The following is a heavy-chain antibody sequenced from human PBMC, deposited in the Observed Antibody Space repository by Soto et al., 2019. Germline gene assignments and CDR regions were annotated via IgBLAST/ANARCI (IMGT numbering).Heavy chain of an antibody. CDR2: IFYNGGT. Sequence: SETLSLTCTVSGGSVNSGGYYWSWIRQPPGKGLEWIGFIFYNGGTSYNPSLGSRVTISADTSKTLFSLNLNFVTAADTAVYYCARGDHGSRRFYYDTWGAGTMVAVYS. CDR1: GGSVNSGGYY. J-gene: IGHJ4*02. CDR3: ARGDHGSRRFYYDT. D-gene: IGHD3-10*01. V-gene: IGHV4-61*03.